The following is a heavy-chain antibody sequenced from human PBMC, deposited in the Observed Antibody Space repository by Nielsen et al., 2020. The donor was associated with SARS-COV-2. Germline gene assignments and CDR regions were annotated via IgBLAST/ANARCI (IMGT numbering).Heavy chain of an antibody. CDR3: ARLGPIFDY. Sequence: SETLSLTCTVSGDSINSGGTYWSWIRQHPGKGLEWIGSICYSGSTYYNPSLKSRVTISVDTSKNQFSLKLSSVTAADTAVYYCARLGPIFDYWGQGTLVTVSS. J-gene: IGHJ4*02. CDR2: ICYSGST. CDR1: GDSINSGGTY. V-gene: IGHV4-39*01.